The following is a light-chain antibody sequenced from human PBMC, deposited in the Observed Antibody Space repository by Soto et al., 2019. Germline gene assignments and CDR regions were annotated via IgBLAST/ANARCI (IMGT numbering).Light chain of an antibody. CDR1: SSNIGNNY. Sequence: QSVLTQPPSVSAAPGQSVAISCSGSSSNIGNNYVSWYRQLPGTPPKLLIYYNSNRPSGIPDRFSGSRSGTSASLGITGLQTGDEADYYCGTWDSSLSAYVFGTGTKLTVL. CDR3: GTWDSSLSAYV. CDR2: YNS. V-gene: IGLV1-51*01. J-gene: IGLJ1*01.